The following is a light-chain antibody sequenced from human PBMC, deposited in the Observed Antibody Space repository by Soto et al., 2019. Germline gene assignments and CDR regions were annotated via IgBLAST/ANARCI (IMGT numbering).Light chain of an antibody. V-gene: IGLV1-40*01. J-gene: IGLJ1*01. CDR3: QSYDSSLSGLYV. CDR1: SSNIGAGYD. Sequence: QSALTQPPSVSGAPGQRITISCTGSSSNIGAGYDVHWYRQLPGTAPKLLIFADTKRPSGVPDRFSGSKSGTSASLAITGLQAEDEADYYCQSYDSSLSGLYVFGTGTKGTVL. CDR2: ADT.